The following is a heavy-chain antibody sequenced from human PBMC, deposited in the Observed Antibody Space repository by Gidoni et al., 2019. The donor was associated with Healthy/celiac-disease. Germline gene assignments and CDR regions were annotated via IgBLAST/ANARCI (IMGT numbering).Heavy chain of an antibody. CDR1: GGSISSYY. Sequence: QVQLQESGPGLVKPSETLSLTCTVSGGSISSYYWSWIRQPPGKGLEWIGYIYYSGSTNYNPSLKSRVTISVDTSKNQFSLKLSSVTAADTAVYYCARYSSGYYPYFQHWGQGTLVTVSS. D-gene: IGHD3-22*01. CDR3: ARYSSGYYPYFQH. J-gene: IGHJ1*01. CDR2: IYYSGST. V-gene: IGHV4-59*01.